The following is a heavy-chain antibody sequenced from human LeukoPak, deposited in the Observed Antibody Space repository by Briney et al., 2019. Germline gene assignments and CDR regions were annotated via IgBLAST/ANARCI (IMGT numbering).Heavy chain of an antibody. J-gene: IGHJ4*02. CDR1: GFTVSSYG. Sequence: GGSLRLSCAASGFTVSSYGMGWVRQAPGKGLEWVSAVRGSGGSTYYADSVKGRFTISRDNSKNTMYLQMNSLRAEDTAVYYCAKDLDSEDFWSGYVHWGQGTLVTVSS. CDR2: VRGSGGST. V-gene: IGHV3-23*01. D-gene: IGHD3-3*01. CDR3: AKDLDSEDFWSGYVH.